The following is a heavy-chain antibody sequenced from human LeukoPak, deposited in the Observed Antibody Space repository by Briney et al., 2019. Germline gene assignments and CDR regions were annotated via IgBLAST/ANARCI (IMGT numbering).Heavy chain of an antibody. Sequence: GGSLRLSCAASGFTFSSYSMNWVRQAPGKGLEWVSYISSSSSTIYYADSVKGRFTISRDNAKNSLYLQMNSLRAEDTAVYYCARDGYYDTGGWFDPWGQGTLVTVSS. CDR3: ARDGYYDTGGWFDP. D-gene: IGHD3-22*01. CDR1: GFTFSSYS. V-gene: IGHV3-48*04. J-gene: IGHJ5*02. CDR2: ISSSSSTI.